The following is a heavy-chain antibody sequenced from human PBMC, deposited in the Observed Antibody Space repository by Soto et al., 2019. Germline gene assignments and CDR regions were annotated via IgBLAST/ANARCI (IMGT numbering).Heavy chain of an antibody. V-gene: IGHV1-69*02. CDR2: IIPILGIA. Sequence: QVQLVQSGAEVKKPGSSVKVSCKASGGTFSSYTISWVRQAPGQGLEWMGRIIPILGIANYAQKFQGRVTITADKSTSTAYMELSSLRSEDTAVYYCAVLGELPYGMDVWGQGTTVTVSS. D-gene: IGHD3-10*01. CDR1: GGTFSSYT. J-gene: IGHJ6*02. CDR3: AVLGELPYGMDV.